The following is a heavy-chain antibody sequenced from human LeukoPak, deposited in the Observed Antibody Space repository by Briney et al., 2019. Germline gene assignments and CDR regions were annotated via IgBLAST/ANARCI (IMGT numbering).Heavy chain of an antibody. J-gene: IGHJ4*02. CDR3: ARGVELLAPNTLAN. D-gene: IGHD1-7*01. V-gene: IGHV3-53*01. CDR1: GFTVITND. Sequence: GGSLRLSCASSGFTVITNDMTWVRQAPGKGLEWVSVLYSDGNTKYADSVQGRFTISRDNSKNTLYLEMNSLSPDDTAVYYCARGVELLAPNTLANWGQGTLVTVSS. CDR2: LYSDGNT.